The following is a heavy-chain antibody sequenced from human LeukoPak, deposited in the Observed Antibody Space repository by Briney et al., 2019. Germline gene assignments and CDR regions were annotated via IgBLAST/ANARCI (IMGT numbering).Heavy chain of an antibody. J-gene: IGHJ4*02. CDR3: ARTYSSSWQIHFDY. CDR1: GGSISSYY. V-gene: IGHV4-59*01. CDR2: IYYSGST. D-gene: IGHD6-13*01. Sequence: SETLSLTCTVSGGSISSYYWSWIRQPPRKGLEWIGYIYYSGSTNYNPSLKSRVTISVDTSKNQFSLKLSSVTAADKAVYYCARTYSSSWQIHFDYWGQGTLVTVSS.